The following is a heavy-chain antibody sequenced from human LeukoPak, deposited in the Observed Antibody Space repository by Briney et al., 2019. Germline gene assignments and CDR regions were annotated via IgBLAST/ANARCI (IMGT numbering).Heavy chain of an antibody. Sequence: GGSLRLSCAASGFTFSSYAMSWVRQAPGKGLEWVSAISGSGGSTYYADSVKGRFTISRDNTRNTLYLQMNSLRAEDTAVYYCAKSDYGDYGYFDYWGQGTLVTVSS. CDR3: AKSDYGDYGYFDY. V-gene: IGHV3-23*01. CDR1: GFTFSSYA. CDR2: ISGSGGST. J-gene: IGHJ4*02. D-gene: IGHD4-17*01.